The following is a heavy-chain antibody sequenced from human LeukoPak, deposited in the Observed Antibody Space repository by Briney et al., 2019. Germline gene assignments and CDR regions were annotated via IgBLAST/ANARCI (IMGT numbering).Heavy chain of an antibody. CDR1: GFTFSDYY. Sequence: PGGSLRLSCAASGFTFSDYYMSWIRQAPGKGLEWVSYISSSGSTIYYADSVKGRFTISRDNAKNSLYLQMNSLRAEDTAVYYCARDGYYDFWSGYYSHCYYYMDVWGKGTTVTVSS. CDR2: ISSSGSTI. CDR3: ARDGYYDFWSGYYSHCYYYMDV. V-gene: IGHV3-11*04. D-gene: IGHD3-3*01. J-gene: IGHJ6*03.